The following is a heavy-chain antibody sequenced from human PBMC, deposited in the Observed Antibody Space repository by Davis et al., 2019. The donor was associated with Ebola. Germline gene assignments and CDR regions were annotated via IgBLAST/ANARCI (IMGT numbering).Heavy chain of an antibody. CDR3: AVYTVVVTDIRAEYFQH. J-gene: IGHJ1*01. D-gene: IGHD2-21*02. CDR2: IYYSGST. Sequence: SETLSLTCTVSGGSVSSGGHYWSWIRHPPGKGLEWIAYIYYSGSTHYNPSLKSRATISVDTSRNQFSLRLSSVTAANTAVYYCAVYTVVVTDIRAEYFQHWGQGTLATVSS. V-gene: IGHV4-61*08. CDR1: GGSVSSGGHY.